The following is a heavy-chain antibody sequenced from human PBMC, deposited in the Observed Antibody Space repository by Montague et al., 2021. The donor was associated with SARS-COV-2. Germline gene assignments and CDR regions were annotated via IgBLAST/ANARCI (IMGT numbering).Heavy chain of an antibody. V-gene: IGHV3-23*03. Sequence: SLRLSCAASGFTFSSYAMSWVRQAPGKGLEWVSVIYSGGSSTYYADSVKGRFTISRDNSKNTLYPQMNSLRAEDTAVYYCAKEVLLGTADYYGMDVWGQGTTVTVSS. CDR2: IYSGGSST. CDR3: AKEVLLGTADYYGMDV. CDR1: GFTFSSYA. D-gene: IGHD5-18*01. J-gene: IGHJ6*02.